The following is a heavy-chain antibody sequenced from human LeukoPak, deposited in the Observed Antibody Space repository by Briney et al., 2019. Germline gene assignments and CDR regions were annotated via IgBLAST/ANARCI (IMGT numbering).Heavy chain of an antibody. D-gene: IGHD4-11*01. CDR1: GGTFSSYA. V-gene: IGHV1-69*13. J-gene: IGHJ4*02. CDR3: ARDRLMTTFQYSDY. Sequence: SVKVSCKASGGTFSSYAISWVRQAPGQGLEWMGGIIPIFGTANYAQKFQGRVTITADESTSTAYMELSSLRSEDTAVYYCARDRLMTTFQYSDYWGQGTLVTVSS. CDR2: IIPIFGTA.